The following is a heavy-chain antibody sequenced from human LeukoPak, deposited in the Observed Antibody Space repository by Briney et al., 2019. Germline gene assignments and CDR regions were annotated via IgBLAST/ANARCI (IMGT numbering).Heavy chain of an antibody. CDR3: ARDFQTFEYYFDY. V-gene: IGHV3-21*01. CDR2: ISSSSYI. J-gene: IGHJ4*02. D-gene: IGHD2/OR15-2a*01. CDR1: GFTFSSYS. Sequence: GGSLRLSCAASGFTFSSYSMNWVRQAPGKGLEWVSSISSSSYIYYADSVKGRFTISRDNAKNSLYLQMNSLRAEDTAVYYCARDFQTFEYYFDYWGQGTLVTVSS.